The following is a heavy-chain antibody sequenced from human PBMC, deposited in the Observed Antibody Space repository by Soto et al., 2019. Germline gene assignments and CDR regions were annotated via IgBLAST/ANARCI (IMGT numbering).Heavy chain of an antibody. V-gene: IGHV1-18*01. J-gene: IGHJ5*02. CDR2: ISAYNGNT. CDR1: GYTFTSYG. Sequence: QVQLVQSGAEVKKPGASVKVSCKASGYTFTSYGISWVRQAPGQGLEWMGWISAYNGNTNYAQKLQGRVTVTTDTSTSTAYMELRSLRSVDTAVYYCAREGRGVLVLAAAPWFDPWGQGTLAPVSS. D-gene: IGHD2-2*01. CDR3: AREGRGVLVLAAAPWFDP.